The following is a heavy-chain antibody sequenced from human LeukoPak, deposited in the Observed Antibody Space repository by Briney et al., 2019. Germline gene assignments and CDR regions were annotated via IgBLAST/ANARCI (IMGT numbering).Heavy chain of an antibody. CDR1: GYSISSGYY. D-gene: IGHD5-12*01. J-gene: IGHJ4*02. V-gene: IGHV4-61*01. Sequence: SETLSLTCTVSGYSISSGYYWGWIRQPPGKGLEWIGYIYYSGSTNYNPSLKSRVTISVDTSKNQFSLKLRSVTAADTAVYYCARVRDNSGYDGGLDYWGQGSLVTVSS. CDR2: IYYSGST. CDR3: ARVRDNSGYDGGLDY.